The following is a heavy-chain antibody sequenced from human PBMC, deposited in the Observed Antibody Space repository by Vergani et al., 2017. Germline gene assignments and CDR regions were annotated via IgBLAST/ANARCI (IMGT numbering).Heavy chain of an antibody. V-gene: IGHV4-31*01. J-gene: IGHJ4*02. Sequence: QVQLQESGPGLVKPSQTLSLTCTVSGGSISSGGYYWSWIRQHPGKGLEWIGYIYPGDSDTRYSPSFQGQVTISADKSISTAYLQWSSLKASDTAMYYCARLRGSSSWPWVDYWGQGTLVTVSS. D-gene: IGHD6-13*01. CDR2: IYPGDSDT. CDR1: GGSISSGGYY. CDR3: ARLRGSSSWPWVDY.